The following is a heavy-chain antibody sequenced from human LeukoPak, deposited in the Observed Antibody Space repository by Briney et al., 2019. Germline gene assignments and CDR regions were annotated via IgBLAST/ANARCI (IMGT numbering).Heavy chain of an antibody. J-gene: IGHJ5*02. CDR2: ISTSSRYI. V-gene: IGHV3-21*01. CDR1: GFTLSNYD. D-gene: IGHD2-2*01. Sequence: PGGSLRLSCAASGFTLSNYDMNWVRQAPGKGLAWVSSISTSSRYIYYKDSVRGRFTISRDDAKNSLYLEMNSLRAEDTAVYYCARADCSSSTCYLRRSWFDPWGQGTLVTVSS. CDR3: ARADCSSSTCYLRRSWFDP.